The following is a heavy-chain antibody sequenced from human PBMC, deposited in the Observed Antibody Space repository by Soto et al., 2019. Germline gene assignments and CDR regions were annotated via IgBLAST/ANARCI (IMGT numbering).Heavy chain of an antibody. Sequence: GASVKLSCTASGYTFTSYYMNWVRQAPGQGLEWMGIITPSGGNTNYAQKFQDRVTMTRDTSTSTVYMELSSLKSEDTAVYYCARAPTTVVTRDYWGQGTPVTVSS. J-gene: IGHJ4*02. CDR3: ARAPTTVVTRDY. CDR1: GYTFTSYY. V-gene: IGHV1-46*03. D-gene: IGHD4-17*01. CDR2: ITPSGGNT.